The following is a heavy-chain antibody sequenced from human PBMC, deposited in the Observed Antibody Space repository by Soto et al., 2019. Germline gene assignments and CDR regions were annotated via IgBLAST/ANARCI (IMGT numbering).Heavy chain of an antibody. V-gene: IGHV4-30-4*02. CDR1: CGSISSGEYY. CDR2: IYYSGST. J-gene: IGHJ3*02. CDR3: ASMTTVPDAFDI. Sequence: SDTLSLTCTVSCGSISSGEYYCRWIRQPPGKGLEWIGYIYYSGSTYYNPSLKSRVTISVDTAKNQFSLKLSSVTAADTAVYYCASMTTVPDAFDIWGQGTMVTVSS. D-gene: IGHD4-17*01.